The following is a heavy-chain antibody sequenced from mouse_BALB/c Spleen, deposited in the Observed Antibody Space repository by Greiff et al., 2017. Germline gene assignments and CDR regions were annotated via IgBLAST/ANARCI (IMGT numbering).Heavy chain of an antibody. V-gene: IGHV1-9*01. Sequence: QVHVKQSGAELMKPGASVKISCKATGYTFSSYWIEWVKQRPGHGLEWIGEILPGSGSTNYNEKFKGKATFTADTSSNTAYMQLSSLTSEDSAVYYCARGVVRRDYAMDYWGQGTSVTVSS. J-gene: IGHJ4*01. CDR2: ILPGSGST. CDR1: GYTFSSYW. D-gene: IGHD2-14*01. CDR3: ARGVVRRDYAMDY.